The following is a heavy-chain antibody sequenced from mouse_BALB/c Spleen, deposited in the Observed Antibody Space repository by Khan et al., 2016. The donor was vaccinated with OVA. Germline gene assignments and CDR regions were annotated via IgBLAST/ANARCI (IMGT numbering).Heavy chain of an antibody. V-gene: IGHV3-2*02. D-gene: IGHD2-3*01. CDR2: INYSGST. CDR1: GYSITSDYA. J-gene: IGHJ4*01. Sequence: EVKLLESGPGQVNPSQSLSLTCTVTGYSITSDYAWNWIRQFPGNKLEWMGYINYSGSTNYNPALKSRISITRDTSKNQFFLQLNSVTTEDTATYYCARDGSRYNYAMDYWGQGTSVTVSS. CDR3: ARDGSRYNYAMDY.